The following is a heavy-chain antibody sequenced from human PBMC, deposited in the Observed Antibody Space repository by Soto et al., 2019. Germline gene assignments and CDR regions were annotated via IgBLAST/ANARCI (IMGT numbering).Heavy chain of an antibody. V-gene: IGHV4-4*07. D-gene: IGHD5-18*01. CDR3: ARVGWDTRRSGMDV. CDR1: GGSISSYY. J-gene: IGHJ6*02. Sequence: KSSETLSLTCTVSGGSISSYYWSWIRQPAGKGLEWIGRIYTSGSTNYNPSLKSRVTMSVDTSKNQFSLKLSSVTAADTAVYYCARVGWDTRRSGMDVWGQGTTVTVSS. CDR2: IYTSGST.